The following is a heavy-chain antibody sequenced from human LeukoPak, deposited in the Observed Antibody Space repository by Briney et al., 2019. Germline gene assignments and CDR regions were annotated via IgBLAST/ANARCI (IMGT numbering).Heavy chain of an antibody. CDR3: ASFPLSYDSSGYVDY. V-gene: IGHV3-7*03. Sequence: GGSLRLSCAASGFTFSSYWMSWVRQAPGKGLEWVANIKQDGSEKYYVDSVEGRFTISRDNAKNSLYLQMNSLRAEDTAVYYCASFPLSYDSSGYVDYWGQGTLVTVSS. CDR2: IKQDGSEK. CDR1: GFTFSSYW. J-gene: IGHJ4*02. D-gene: IGHD3-22*01.